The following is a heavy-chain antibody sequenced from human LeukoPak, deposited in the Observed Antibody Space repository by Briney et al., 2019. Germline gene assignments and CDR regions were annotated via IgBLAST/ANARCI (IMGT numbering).Heavy chain of an antibody. Sequence: SETLSLTCAVSVGSISSGNWWSWVRQSPGKGLEWIGEIYHNGTANYNPSLKSRVTISADRFTNHFSMKLTSVTAADTAVYYCATAPILRGEGGEHFKYGMDVWGQGTTVSVSS. J-gene: IGHJ6*02. D-gene: IGHD2-2*02. CDR3: ATAPILRGEGGEHFKYGMDV. V-gene: IGHV4-4*02. CDR1: VGSISSGNW. CDR2: IYHNGTA.